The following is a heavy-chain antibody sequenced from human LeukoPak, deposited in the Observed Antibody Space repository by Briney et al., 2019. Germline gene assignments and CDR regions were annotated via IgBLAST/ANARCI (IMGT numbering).Heavy chain of an antibody. J-gene: IGHJ4*02. CDR1: GFTFRRYA. V-gene: IGHV3-23*01. CDR3: ARVIRWVGSSWFYFDY. D-gene: IGHD6-13*01. Sequence: PGGSLRLSCAVSGFTFRRYAMSWVRQAPGKGLEWVSGISGSGGSTYYADSVKGRFTISRDNSKNTLYLQMNSLRAEDTAVYYCARVIRWVGSSWFYFDYWGQGTLVTVSS. CDR2: ISGSGGST.